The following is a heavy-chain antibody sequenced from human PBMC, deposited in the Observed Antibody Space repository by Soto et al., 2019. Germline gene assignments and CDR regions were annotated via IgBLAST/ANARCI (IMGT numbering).Heavy chain of an antibody. CDR1: GYTFSSHA. V-gene: IGHV1-18*01. Sequence: QVQLVQSGAEVKTPGASVKVSCKASGYTFSSHAITWVRQAPGEGLEWMGWISVNNGYTNYAQKFQGRLTMTTDTSTSTVHMELRSLGSDDTAVYYCARGLVLYATPAYYKYWGQGTPVTVSS. J-gene: IGHJ4*02. CDR2: ISVNNGYT. D-gene: IGHD2-8*01. CDR3: ARGLVLYATPAYYKY.